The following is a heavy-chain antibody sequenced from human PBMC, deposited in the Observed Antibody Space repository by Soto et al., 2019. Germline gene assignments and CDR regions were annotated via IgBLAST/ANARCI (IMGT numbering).Heavy chain of an antibody. Sequence: GGSLRLSCAASGFTFSSYAMSWVRQAPEKELEWVTAISGSGGSTYYADSVKGRFTISRDNSKNTLYLQMNSLRAEDTAVYYCAKAEDVVVPAAQQTNYYYYYMDVWGKGTTVTVSS. V-gene: IGHV3-23*01. CDR1: GFTFSSYA. J-gene: IGHJ6*03. CDR2: ISGSGGST. D-gene: IGHD2-2*01. CDR3: AKAEDVVVPAAQQTNYYYYYMDV.